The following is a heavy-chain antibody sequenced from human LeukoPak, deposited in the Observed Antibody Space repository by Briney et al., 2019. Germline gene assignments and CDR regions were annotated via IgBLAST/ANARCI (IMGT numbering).Heavy chain of an antibody. CDR1: GFTFSSYG. D-gene: IGHD3-10*01. V-gene: IGHV3-30*02. Sequence: PGGSLRLSCAASGFTFSSYGMEWVRQAPGKGREGVAFIHYDGSNKYYANSVKGRFTISRDNSKNTLYLHMNSLRAEDTAVYYCAKDPIRGVRPYYFSYWGQGTLVTVSS. J-gene: IGHJ4*02. CDR3: AKDPIRGVRPYYFSY. CDR2: IHYDGSNK.